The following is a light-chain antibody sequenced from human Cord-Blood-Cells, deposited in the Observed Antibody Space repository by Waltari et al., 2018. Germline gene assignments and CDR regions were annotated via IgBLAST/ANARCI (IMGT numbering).Light chain of an antibody. V-gene: IGLV2-23*01. CDR3: CSYAGSSTSWV. CDR2: EGS. J-gene: IGLJ3*02. CDR1: SSDVGSYNL. Sequence: QSALTQPASVSGSPGQSITISCTGTSSDVGSYNLVSWYQQHPGKAPKLMLYEGSKRPSGVSNRFSGSKCGNTASLTISGLQAEDEADYYCCSYAGSSTSWVFGGGTKLTVL.